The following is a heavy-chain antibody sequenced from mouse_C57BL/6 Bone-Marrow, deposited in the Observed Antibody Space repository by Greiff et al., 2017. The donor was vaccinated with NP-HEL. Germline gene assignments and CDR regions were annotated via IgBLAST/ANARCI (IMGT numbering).Heavy chain of an antibody. D-gene: IGHD1-1*01. V-gene: IGHV1-63*01. CDR1: GYTFTNYW. J-gene: IGHJ4*01. CDR2: NYPGGGYT. CDR3: ARGGYYYGPHYYAMDY. Sequence: QVQLQQSGAELVRPGTSVKMSCKASGYTFTNYWIGWAKQRPGHGLEWIGDNYPGGGYTNYNEKFKGKATLTADKSSSTAYMQFSSLTSEDSAIYYCARGGYYYGPHYYAMDYWGQGTSVTVSS.